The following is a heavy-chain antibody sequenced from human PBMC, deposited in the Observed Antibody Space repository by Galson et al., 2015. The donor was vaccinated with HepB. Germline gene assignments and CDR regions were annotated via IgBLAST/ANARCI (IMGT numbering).Heavy chain of an antibody. J-gene: IGHJ4*02. V-gene: IGHV3-30*04. CDR2: ISYDGSSE. CDR3: ARTYYYDSSGYYYDFDY. D-gene: IGHD3-22*01. Sequence: SLRLSCAASGFTFSSYAMHWVRQAPGKGLEWVAVISYDGSSEYHADSVKGRFTISRDNSKNTLYLQMDSLRTEDTAVYYCARTYYYDSSGYYYDFDYWGQGTLVTVSS. CDR1: GFTFSSYA.